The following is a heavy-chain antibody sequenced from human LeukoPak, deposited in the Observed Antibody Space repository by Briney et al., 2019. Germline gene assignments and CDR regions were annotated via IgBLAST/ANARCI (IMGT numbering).Heavy chain of an antibody. CDR2: INSDGSST. D-gene: IGHD3-3*01. V-gene: IGHV3-74*01. J-gene: IGHJ4*02. CDR3: AKDKGVAGHDY. Sequence: TGGSLRLSCAASGFTFSSYWMHWVRQAPEKGLVWVSRINSDGSSTTYADSVKGRFTISRDNSKNTLYLQMNSLRAEDTAVYYCAKDKGVAGHDYWGQGTLVTVSS. CDR1: GFTFSSYW.